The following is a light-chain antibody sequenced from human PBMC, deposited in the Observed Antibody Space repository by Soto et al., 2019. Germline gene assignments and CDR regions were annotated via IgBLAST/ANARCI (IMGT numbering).Light chain of an antibody. V-gene: IGLV2-8*01. Sequence: ALTQPPSASGSPGQSVTISCTGTSSDVGAFVSWYQQHPGRAPKLLIYEVTERPSGVPDRFSGSKSGNTASLTVSGLQAEDEADYYCNSYAGSNNLVFGGGTKLTVL. CDR3: NSYAGSNNLV. CDR2: EVT. CDR1: SSDVGAF. J-gene: IGLJ2*01.